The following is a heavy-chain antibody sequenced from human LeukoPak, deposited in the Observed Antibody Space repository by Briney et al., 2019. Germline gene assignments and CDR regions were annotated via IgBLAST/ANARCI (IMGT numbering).Heavy chain of an antibody. V-gene: IGHV1-69*04. CDR2: IIPILGIA. Sequence: SVKVSCKASGGTFSSYAISWVRQAPGQGLEWMGRIIPILGIANYAQKFQGRVTITADKSTSAAYMELSSLRSEDTAVYYCARDSVAVAGTNHFDYWGQGTLVTVSS. D-gene: IGHD6-19*01. CDR3: ARDSVAVAGTNHFDY. CDR1: GGTFSSYA. J-gene: IGHJ4*02.